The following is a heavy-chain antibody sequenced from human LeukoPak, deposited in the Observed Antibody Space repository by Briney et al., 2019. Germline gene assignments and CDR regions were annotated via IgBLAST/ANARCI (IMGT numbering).Heavy chain of an antibody. Sequence: SGTLSLTCAVSGGSISSSNWWSWVRQPPGKGLEWVGEIYHSGSTNYNPSLKGRVTISVDKSKNQFSLKLSSVTAADTAVYYCARGGLVRGIAYYFDYWGQGTLVTVSS. CDR3: ARGGLVRGIAYYFDY. D-gene: IGHD3-10*01. CDR2: IYHSGST. V-gene: IGHV4-4*02. CDR1: GGSISSSNW. J-gene: IGHJ4*02.